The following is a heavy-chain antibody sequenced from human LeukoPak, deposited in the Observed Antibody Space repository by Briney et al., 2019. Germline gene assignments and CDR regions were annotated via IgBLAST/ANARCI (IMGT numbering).Heavy chain of an antibody. Sequence: GRSLRLSCAASGFTFSSYGMHWVRQAPGKGLEWVAVIWYDGSNKYYADSVKGRFTISRDNSKNTLYLQMNSLRAEDTAVYYCAREDQGGYYDSSGPDYWGQGTLVTVSS. J-gene: IGHJ4*02. CDR2: IWYDGSNK. V-gene: IGHV3-33*08. CDR3: AREDQGGYYDSSGPDY. D-gene: IGHD3-22*01. CDR1: GFTFSSYG.